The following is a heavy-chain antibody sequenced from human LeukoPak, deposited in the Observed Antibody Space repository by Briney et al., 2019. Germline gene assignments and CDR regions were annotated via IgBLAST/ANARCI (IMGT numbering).Heavy chain of an antibody. J-gene: IGHJ4*02. Sequence: PSETLSLTCTVSAYSISNGYFWGWIRQPPGKGLEWIGIIYHSGATYYNPSLKSRVTISVDTSKNQFSLKLSSVTAADTAVFYCARVHSGNYYFDYWGQGTLVTVSS. D-gene: IGHD1-26*01. CDR2: IYHSGAT. CDR3: ARVHSGNYYFDY. CDR1: AYSISNGYF. V-gene: IGHV4-38-2*02.